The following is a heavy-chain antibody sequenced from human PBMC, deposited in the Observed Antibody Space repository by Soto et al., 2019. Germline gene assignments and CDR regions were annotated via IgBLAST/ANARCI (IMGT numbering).Heavy chain of an antibody. J-gene: IGHJ5*02. Sequence: SETLSLTCTVSGGSISSYYWSWTRQPPGKGLEWIGYIYYSGSTNYNPSLKSRVTISVDTSKNQFSLKLSSVTAADTAVYYCARDHLAVAGYNSWFDPWGQGTLVTVSS. D-gene: IGHD6-19*01. V-gene: IGHV4-59*01. CDR3: ARDHLAVAGYNSWFDP. CDR2: IYYSGST. CDR1: GGSISSYY.